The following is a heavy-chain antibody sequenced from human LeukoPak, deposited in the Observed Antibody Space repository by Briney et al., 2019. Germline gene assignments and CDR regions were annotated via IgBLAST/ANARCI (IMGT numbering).Heavy chain of an antibody. CDR1: GFTFSNYW. V-gene: IGHV3-74*01. J-gene: IGHJ4*02. D-gene: IGHD2-21*02. Sequence: QPGGSLRLSCAASGFTFSNYWMHWVRQAPGKGLVWVSRINSDGSSTSYADSVKGRFTISRDNAKNSLFLQMNSLRADDTGVYFCVSGGDSGYWGQGTLVTVSS. CDR3: VSGGDSGY. CDR2: INSDGSST.